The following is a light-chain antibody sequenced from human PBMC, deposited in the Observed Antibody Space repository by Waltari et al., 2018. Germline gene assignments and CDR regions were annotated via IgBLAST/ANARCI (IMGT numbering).Light chain of an antibody. CDR1: QRVNTY. Sequence: EIVLTQSPGTLSLSPGERATLPCRASQRVNTYLAWYQQKPGQAPRLLIYAASTRAAGIPDRFSGSGSGTDFSLTISRLEAEDFAVYYCQHHVRLPATFGQGTKVEIK. CDR2: AAS. CDR3: QHHVRLPAT. J-gene: IGKJ1*01. V-gene: IGKV3-20*01.